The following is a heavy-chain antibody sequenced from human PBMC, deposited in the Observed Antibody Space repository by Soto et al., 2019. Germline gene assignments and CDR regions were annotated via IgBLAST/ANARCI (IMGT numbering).Heavy chain of an antibody. Sequence: PGGSLRLSCAASGFTFSSYAMSWVRQAPGKGLEWVSAISGSGGSTYYADSVKGRFTISRDNAKNSLYLQMNSLRAEDTALYYCAKAYPYGKNSGAFDIWGQGTMVTVSS. CDR1: GFTFSSYA. V-gene: IGHV3-23*01. D-gene: IGHD4-17*01. CDR2: ISGSGGST. J-gene: IGHJ3*02. CDR3: AKAYPYGKNSGAFDI.